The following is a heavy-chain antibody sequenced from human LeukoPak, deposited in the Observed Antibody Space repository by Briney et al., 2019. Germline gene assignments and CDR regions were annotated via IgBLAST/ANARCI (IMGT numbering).Heavy chain of an antibody. CDR1: GFSISNGYY. CDR2: IYYSGST. J-gene: IGHJ4*02. CDR3: ARDAVVRGLDY. V-gene: IGHV4-61*01. D-gene: IGHD2-21*01. Sequence: SETLSLTCTVSGFSISNGYYWGWIRQPPGKGLEWIGYIYYSGSTNYNPSLKSRVTISVDTSKNQFSLKLSSVTAADTAVYYCARDAVVRGLDYWGQGTLVTVSS.